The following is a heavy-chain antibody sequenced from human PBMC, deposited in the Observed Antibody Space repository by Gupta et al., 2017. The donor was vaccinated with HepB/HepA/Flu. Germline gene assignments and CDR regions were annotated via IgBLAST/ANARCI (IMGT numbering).Heavy chain of an antibody. CDR3: ARQIGRYYIDY. CDR1: GFTFIPSS. CDR2: ISSSSDYI. D-gene: IGHD2-21*01. V-gene: IGHV3-21*01. Sequence: EVQLVESGGGLVKPGGSLRLSCAASGFTFIPSSMNWVRQAPGKGLEWVSSISSSSDYIYYVDSVKSRFTNSKDNAKNSLYLQMSSLRAEDTAVYYCARQIGRYYIDYWGQGTLVTVSS. J-gene: IGHJ4*02.